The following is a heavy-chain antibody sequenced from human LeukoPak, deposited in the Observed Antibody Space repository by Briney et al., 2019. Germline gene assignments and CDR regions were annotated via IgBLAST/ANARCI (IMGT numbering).Heavy chain of an antibody. V-gene: IGHV3-48*01. Sequence: GGSLRLSCAASGFTFSSFGMHWVRQAPGKGLEWVSFISSGSEIIYYADSVKGRFTISRDNSKNTLYLQMNSLRAEDTAVYYCAKDNYYYGMDVWGQGTTVTVSS. CDR1: GFTFSSFG. J-gene: IGHJ6*02. CDR2: ISSGSEII. CDR3: AKDNYYYGMDV.